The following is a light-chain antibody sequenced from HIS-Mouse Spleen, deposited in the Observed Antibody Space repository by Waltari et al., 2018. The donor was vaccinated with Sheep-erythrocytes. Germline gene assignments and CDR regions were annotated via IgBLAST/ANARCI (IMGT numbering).Light chain of an antibody. CDR3: MQGTHLPPDP. CDR2: KVS. V-gene: IGKV2-30*02. J-gene: IGKJ2*01. Sequence: DVVMTQSPLSLPVTLGQPASISCRSSQSLVHSDGNTYLNWFQQRPGQSPRRLIYKVSNRDAGVPDRFSGRGSGTDFTLKISRVEAEDVGVYYCMQGTHLPPDPFGQGTKLEIK. CDR1: QSLVHSDGNTY.